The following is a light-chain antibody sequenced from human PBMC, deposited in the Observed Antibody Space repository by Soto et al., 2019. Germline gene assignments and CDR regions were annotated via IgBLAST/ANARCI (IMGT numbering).Light chain of an antibody. CDR1: QSVSSY. J-gene: IGKJ3*01. CDR2: DAS. Sequence: EIVLTQSPATLSLSPGERATLSCRASQSVSSYLAWYQQKPGQAPRLLIYDASNMATGIPARFSGSGSGTDFTLTISSLEPEDFAVYYCQQRSNWPPDTFGPGTKVDIK. CDR3: QQRSNWPPDT. V-gene: IGKV3-11*01.